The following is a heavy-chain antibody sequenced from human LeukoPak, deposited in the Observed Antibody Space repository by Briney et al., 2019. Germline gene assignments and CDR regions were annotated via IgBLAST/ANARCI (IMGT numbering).Heavy chain of an antibody. V-gene: IGHV3-21*01. CDR3: ARFNPLVGAFDI. CDR2: ISSSSSYI. Sequence: GGSLRLSCAASGFTFSSYSMNWVRQAPGKGLEWVSSISSSSSYIYYADSVKGRSTISRDNAKNSLYLQMNSLRAEDTAVYYCARFNPLVGAFDIWGQGTMVTVSS. J-gene: IGHJ3*02. D-gene: IGHD1-26*01. CDR1: GFTFSSYS.